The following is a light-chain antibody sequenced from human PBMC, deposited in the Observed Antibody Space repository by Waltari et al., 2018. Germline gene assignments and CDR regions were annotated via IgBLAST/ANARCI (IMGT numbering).Light chain of an antibody. CDR2: DVS. V-gene: IGLV2-14*01. J-gene: IGLJ1*01. Sequence: QSALTQHAPVSGPLGQSTTISCTGTSSDIGAYNYVSWFQKNPGEAPKVMMYDVSNRQPGVSRRYAGSKSGNTASLTISGRQAEDEAEYYCSSYTSSNADVYGSGTRVTVL. CDR3: SSYTSSNADV. CDR1: SSDIGAYNY.